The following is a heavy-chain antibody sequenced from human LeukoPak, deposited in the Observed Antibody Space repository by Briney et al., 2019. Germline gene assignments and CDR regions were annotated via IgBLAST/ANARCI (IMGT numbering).Heavy chain of an antibody. CDR1: GYTFTSYG. D-gene: IGHD3-22*01. Sequence: ASVKVSCKASGYTFTSYGISWVRQAPGQGLEWMGWISAYNGNTNYAQKLQGRVTMSTDTSTSTAYMELRSLRSDDTAVYYSARDPPGYYDSSGYSGYWGQGTLVTVSS. J-gene: IGHJ4*02. CDR3: ARDPPGYYDSSGYSGY. CDR2: ISAYNGNT. V-gene: IGHV1-18*01.